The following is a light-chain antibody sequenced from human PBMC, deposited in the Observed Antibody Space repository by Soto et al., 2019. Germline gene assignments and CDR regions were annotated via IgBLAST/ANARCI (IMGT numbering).Light chain of an antibody. V-gene: IGKV1-33*01. CDR2: DAS. CDR3: QQYHSLPRHT. J-gene: IGKJ2*01. Sequence: DIQMTQSPSSLSASVGDRVTITCQASQDITNCLNWCQQQPGKAPNLLIYDASNLETRVPSRFSGSGSGTDFSFTVSSLQPEDIATHPRQQYHSLPRHTFGQGTKLEIK. CDR1: QDITNC.